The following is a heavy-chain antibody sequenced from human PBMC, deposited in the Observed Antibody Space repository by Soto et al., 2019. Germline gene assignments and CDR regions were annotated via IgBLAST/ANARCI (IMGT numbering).Heavy chain of an antibody. D-gene: IGHD3-22*01. CDR2: ISAYNGNT. CDR3: ARDALEDSARYYSDSSGPAGAFDI. Sequence: ASVKVSCKASGYTFTSYGISWVRQAPGQGLEWMGWISAYNGNTNYAQKLQGRATMTTDTSTSTAYMELRSLRSDATAVYYCARDALEDSARYYSDSSGPAGAFDIWGQGTMVTV. CDR1: GYTFTSYG. J-gene: IGHJ3*02. V-gene: IGHV1-18*01.